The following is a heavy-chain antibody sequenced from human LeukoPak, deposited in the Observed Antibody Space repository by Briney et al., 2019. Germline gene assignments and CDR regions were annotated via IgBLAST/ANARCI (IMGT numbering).Heavy chain of an antibody. J-gene: IGHJ5*02. D-gene: IGHD4-17*01. CDR1: GGSISSGGYY. CDR2: IYYSGST. CDR3: ARATTVTSHPPNWFDP. V-gene: IGHV4-31*03. Sequence: SQTLSLTCTVSGGSISSGGYYWSWIRQHPGKGLEWIGYIYYSGSTYYNPSLKSRVTISVDTSKNQFSLKLSSVTAADTAVYYCARATTVTSHPPNWFDPWGQGTLVTVSS.